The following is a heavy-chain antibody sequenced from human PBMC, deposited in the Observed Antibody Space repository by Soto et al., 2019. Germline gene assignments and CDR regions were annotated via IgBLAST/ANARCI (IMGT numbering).Heavy chain of an antibody. J-gene: IGHJ4*02. CDR2: IWHDGSNK. CDR3: ARVGPGDYGSDY. Sequence: QVQLVESGGGVVQPGRSLRLSCAGSGFTFSDYGIHWVRQAPGKGLEWVAVIWHDGSNKYYADSVKGRFIISRDNSRNTVYLQMNSLRAEDTAVYYCARVGPGDYGSDYWGQGTLVTVSS. V-gene: IGHV3-33*01. CDR1: GFTFSDYG. D-gene: IGHD4-17*01.